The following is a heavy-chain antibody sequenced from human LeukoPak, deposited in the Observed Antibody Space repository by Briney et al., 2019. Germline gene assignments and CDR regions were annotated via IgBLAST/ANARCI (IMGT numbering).Heavy chain of an antibody. V-gene: IGHV1-8*02. CDR1: GYTFTSYD. J-gene: IGHJ4*02. CDR2: MNPNSGNT. CDR3: ARDGLVGATVIDY. D-gene: IGHD1-26*01. Sequence: ASVKVSCKASGYTFTSYDINWVRQATGQGLEWMGWMNPNSGNTGYAQKLQGRVTMTTDTSTSTAYMELRSLRSDDTAVYYCARDGLVGATVIDYWGQGTLVTVSS.